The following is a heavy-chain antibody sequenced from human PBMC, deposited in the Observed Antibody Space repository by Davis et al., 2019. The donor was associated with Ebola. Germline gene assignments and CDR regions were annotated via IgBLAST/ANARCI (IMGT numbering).Heavy chain of an antibody. CDR2: ISDDGSDK. CDR1: GFTFSNYA. J-gene: IGHJ6*02. V-gene: IGHV3-30-3*01. Sequence: GGSLRLSCAASGFTFSNYAIHWVRQAPGKGLEWVAVISDDGSDKFYADSVKGRFTISRDNSKNTLYLQMNSLRAEDTAVYYCARDLPIAVAGTGAYYYYYYGMDVWGQGTTVTVSS. D-gene: IGHD6-19*01. CDR3: ARDLPIAVAGTGAYYYYYYGMDV.